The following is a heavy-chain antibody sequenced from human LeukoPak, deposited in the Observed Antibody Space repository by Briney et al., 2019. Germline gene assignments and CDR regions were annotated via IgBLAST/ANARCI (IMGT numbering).Heavy chain of an antibody. Sequence: SETLSLTCTVSGGSISSYYWSWIRQPPGKGLEWIGYIYYSGSTNYNPSLKSRVTISVDTSKNQFSLKLSSVTAADTAVYYCARLGAKHYYYGMDVWGQGTTVTVSS. CDR2: IYYSGST. J-gene: IGHJ6*02. CDR3: ARLGAKHYYYGMDV. D-gene: IGHD1-26*01. V-gene: IGHV4-59*08. CDR1: GGSISSYY.